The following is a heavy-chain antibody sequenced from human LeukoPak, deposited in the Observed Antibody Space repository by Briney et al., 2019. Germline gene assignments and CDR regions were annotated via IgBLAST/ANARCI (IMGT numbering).Heavy chain of an antibody. Sequence: ASVKVSCKASGYTFTSYGISWVRQAPGQGLEWMGWISAYNGNTNYAQKLQGRVTMTTDTSTSTAYMELRSLRSDDTAVYYCARYCSGGSCLYNWFDPWGQGTLVTVSS. D-gene: IGHD2-15*01. CDR1: GYTFTSYG. J-gene: IGHJ5*02. CDR2: ISAYNGNT. V-gene: IGHV1-18*01. CDR3: ARYCSGGSCLYNWFDP.